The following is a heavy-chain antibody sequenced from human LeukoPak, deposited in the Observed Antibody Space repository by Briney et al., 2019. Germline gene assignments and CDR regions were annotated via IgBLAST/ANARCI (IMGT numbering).Heavy chain of an antibody. J-gene: IGHJ3*02. D-gene: IGHD2-2*01. V-gene: IGHV1-2*02. CDR3: ARGRQVPAANDAFDI. CDR1: GYTFTGCY. CDR2: INPNSGGT. Sequence: ASVKVSCKASGYTFTGCYMHWVRQAPGQGLEWMGWINPNSGGTNYAQKFQGRVTMTRDTSISTAYMELSRLRSDDTAVYYCARGRQVPAANDAFDIWGQGTMVTVSS.